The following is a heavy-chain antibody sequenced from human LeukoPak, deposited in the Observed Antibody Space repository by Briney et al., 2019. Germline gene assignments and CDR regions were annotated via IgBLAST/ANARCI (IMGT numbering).Heavy chain of an antibody. CDR2: ISGSGGST. D-gene: IGHD3-10*01. CDR1: GFTFSSYA. CDR3: AKALGFMVRGVPIDY. J-gene: IGHJ4*02. Sequence: GGSLRLSCAASGFTFSSYAMSWVRQAPGKGLEWVSAISGSGGSTYYADSVKGRFTISRDNSKNTLYLQMNSLRAEDTAAYYCAKALGFMVRGVPIDYWGQGTLVTVSS. V-gene: IGHV3-23*01.